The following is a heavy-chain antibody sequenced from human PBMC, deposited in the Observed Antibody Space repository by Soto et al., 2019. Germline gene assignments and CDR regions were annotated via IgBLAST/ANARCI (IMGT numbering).Heavy chain of an antibody. J-gene: IGHJ3*02. D-gene: IGHD3-16*01. V-gene: IGHV3-7*01. CDR3: AREEKGFLNNDAKDYDYIWGSFGGAFDI. CDR1: GFTFSSYW. CDR2: IKQDGSEK. Sequence: EVQLVESGGGLVQPGGSLRLSCAASGFTFSSYWMSWVRQAPGKGLEWVANIKQDGSEKYYVDSVKGRFTISRDNAKNSLYLQMNSLRAEDTAVYYCAREEKGFLNNDAKDYDYIWGSFGGAFDIWGQGTMVTVSS.